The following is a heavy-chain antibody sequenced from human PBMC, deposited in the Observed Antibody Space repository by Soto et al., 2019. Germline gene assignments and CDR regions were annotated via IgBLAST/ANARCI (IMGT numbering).Heavy chain of an antibody. CDR3: AVTRVVITDVYFDY. CDR2: IYYSGST. CDR1: GGSISSGDYY. Sequence: SETLSLTCTVSGGSISSGDYYWSWIRQPPGKGLEWIGYIYYSGSTYYNPSLKSRVTISVDTSKNQFSLKLSSVTAADTAVYYCAVTRVVITDVYFDYWGQGTLVTVSS. V-gene: IGHV4-30-4*01. J-gene: IGHJ4*02. D-gene: IGHD3-22*01.